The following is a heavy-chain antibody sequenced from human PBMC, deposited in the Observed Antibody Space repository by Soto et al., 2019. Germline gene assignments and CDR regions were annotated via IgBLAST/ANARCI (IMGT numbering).Heavy chain of an antibody. Sequence: QVQLVQSGAEVKKPGSSVNVSCTASGGTFSSYTISWVRQAPGQGLEWLVRIIPILGIANYAQKFQGRVTITADKSASTAYMELSSLRSEATVVYYCASGYYGSGWDVFVYWGQGTLVTVSS. CDR3: ASGYYGSGWDVFVY. J-gene: IGHJ4*02. CDR2: IIPILGIA. V-gene: IGHV1-69*02. CDR1: GGTFSSYT. D-gene: IGHD3-10*01.